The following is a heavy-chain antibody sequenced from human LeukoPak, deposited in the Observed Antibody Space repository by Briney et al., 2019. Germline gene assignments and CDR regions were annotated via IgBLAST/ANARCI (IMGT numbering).Heavy chain of an antibody. CDR2: IYHSGST. D-gene: IGHD3-22*01. V-gene: IGHV4-4*02. CDR3: AREDRLGYYDSSGYLDF. CDR1: GGSISSSNW. Sequence: PSGTLSLTCAVSGGSISSSNWWSWVRQPPGKGLEWIGEIYHSGSTNYNPSLKSRVTISVDKSKNQFSLKLSSVTAADTAVYYCAREDRLGYYDSSGYLDFWGQGTLVTVSS. J-gene: IGHJ4*02.